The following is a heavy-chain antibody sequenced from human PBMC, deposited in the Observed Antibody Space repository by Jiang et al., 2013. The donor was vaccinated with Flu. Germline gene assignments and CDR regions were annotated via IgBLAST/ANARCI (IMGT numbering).Heavy chain of an antibody. CDR1: GYTFTSYY. Sequence: GAEVKKPGASVKVSCKASGYTFTSYYMHWVRQAPGQGLEWMGIINPSGGSTSYAQKFQGRVTMTRDTSTSTVYMELRSLRSEDTAVYYCASGYYGSGSWAYFDYWGQGTLVTVSS. J-gene: IGHJ4*02. V-gene: IGHV1-46*01. D-gene: IGHD3-10*01. CDR3: ASGYYGSGSWAYFDY. CDR2: INPSGGST.